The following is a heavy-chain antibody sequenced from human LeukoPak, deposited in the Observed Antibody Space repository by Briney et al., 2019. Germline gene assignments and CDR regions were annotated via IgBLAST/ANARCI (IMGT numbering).Heavy chain of an antibody. V-gene: IGHV4-30-4*07. J-gene: IGHJ2*01. D-gene: IGHD3-10*01. CDR2: IYYSGST. Sequence: PSQTLSLTCAVSGASISSGGYSWSWIRQPPGKGLEWIGYIYYSGSTNYNPSLKRRVTISVDTSKNQFSLKLSSVTAADTAVYYCARTDQGSGGYWYFDLWGRGTLVTVSS. CDR1: GASISSGGYS. CDR3: ARTDQGSGGYWYFDL.